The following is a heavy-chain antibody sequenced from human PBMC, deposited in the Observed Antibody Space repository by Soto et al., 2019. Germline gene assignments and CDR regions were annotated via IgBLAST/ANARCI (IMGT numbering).Heavy chain of an antibody. CDR2: IDGDDEK. Sequence: QITLKESGPTLIKPTQTLTLTCSFSGFSLSANVVAVAWIRQPPEKALEWLALIDGDDEKRYSPSLNNGLTITKDTSKNHAVPAITNMDPGHTATYFCAHRSMIRGAFDSWGQGLLVTVSS. V-gene: IGHV2-5*02. J-gene: IGHJ4*02. D-gene: IGHD3-10*01. CDR3: AHRSMIRGAFDS. CDR1: GFSLSANVVA.